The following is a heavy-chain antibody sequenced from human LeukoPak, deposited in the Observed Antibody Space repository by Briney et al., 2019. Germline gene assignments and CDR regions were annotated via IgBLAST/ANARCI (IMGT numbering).Heavy chain of an antibody. Sequence: GGSLRLSCAASGFTFSSYGMHWVRQAPGKGLEWVAFIRYDGSNKYYADSVEGRFTISRDNSKNTLYLQMNSLRAEDTAVYYCAKGGSGWSYYYYYYMDVWGKGTTVTVSS. CDR1: GFTFSSYG. CDR2: IRYDGSNK. J-gene: IGHJ6*03. CDR3: AKGGSGWSYYYYYYMDV. V-gene: IGHV3-30*02. D-gene: IGHD6-19*01.